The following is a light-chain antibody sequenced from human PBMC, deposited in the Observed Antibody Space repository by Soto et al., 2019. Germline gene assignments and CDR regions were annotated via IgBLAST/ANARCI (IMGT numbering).Light chain of an antibody. Sequence: EIVLTQSPATLSLSPGERATLSCRASQSVSSYLAWYQQKPGQAPRLLIYDASNRATGIPARFSGSGSGTDFTLTISSPEPEDFAVYYCQQYGSSPPSVTFGQGTRLEIK. CDR3: QQYGSSPPSVT. CDR1: QSVSSY. V-gene: IGKV3-11*01. J-gene: IGKJ5*01. CDR2: DAS.